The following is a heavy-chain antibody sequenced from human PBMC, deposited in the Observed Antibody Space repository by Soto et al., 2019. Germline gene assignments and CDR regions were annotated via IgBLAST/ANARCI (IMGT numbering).Heavy chain of an antibody. Sequence: GGSLRLSCAASGFTFSSYAMSWVRQAPGKGLEWVSAITAGGGSTYYADSVKGRFTISRDNSKNTLYLQMNSLRAEDTAVYYCASLYGNRNHDYWGQGTLVTVSS. D-gene: IGHD4-17*01. J-gene: IGHJ4*02. CDR2: ITAGGGST. V-gene: IGHV3-23*01. CDR3: ASLYGNRNHDY. CDR1: GFTFSSYA.